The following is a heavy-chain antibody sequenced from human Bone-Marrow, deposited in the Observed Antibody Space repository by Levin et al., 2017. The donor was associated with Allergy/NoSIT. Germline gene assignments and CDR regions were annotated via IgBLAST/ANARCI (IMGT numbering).Heavy chain of an antibody. CDR3: ARGRRWELRGGVDY. Sequence: SCAASGFTFSSYAMHWVRQAPGKGLEWVAVISYDGSNKYYADSVKGRFTISRDNSKNTLYLQMNSLRAEDTAVYYCARGRRWELRGGVDYWGQGTLVTVSS. D-gene: IGHD1-26*01. CDR2: ISYDGSNK. J-gene: IGHJ4*02. V-gene: IGHV3-30*04. CDR1: GFTFSSYA.